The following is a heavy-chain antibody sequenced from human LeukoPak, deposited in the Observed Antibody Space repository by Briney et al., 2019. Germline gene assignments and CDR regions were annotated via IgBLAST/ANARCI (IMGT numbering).Heavy chain of an antibody. J-gene: IGHJ6*02. Sequence: SGGSLRLSCAASGFTFSSYAMSWVRQAPGKGLEWVSAISGSGGSTYYADSVKGRFTISRDNSKNTLYLQMNSLRAEDTAVYYCAKDLDIVVVPAATNYYYYGMDVWGQGTTVTVSS. V-gene: IGHV3-23*01. CDR2: ISGSGGST. D-gene: IGHD2-2*03. CDR1: GFTFSSYA. CDR3: AKDLDIVVVPAATNYYYYGMDV.